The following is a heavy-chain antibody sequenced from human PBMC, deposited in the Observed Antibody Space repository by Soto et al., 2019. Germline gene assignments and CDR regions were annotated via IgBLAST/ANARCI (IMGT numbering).Heavy chain of an antibody. Sequence: EVQLVETGGGLIQPGGSLRLSCAASGFTVSNNYLSWARQAPGKGLGWASLINSGGSTSYADSVKGRFTISRDNSKNTLYLQMNSLRAEDTAVYYCATYSSLDYWGQGTLVTVSS. CDR1: GFTVSNNY. D-gene: IGHD6-13*01. CDR2: INSGGST. V-gene: IGHV3-53*02. J-gene: IGHJ4*02. CDR3: ATYSSLDY.